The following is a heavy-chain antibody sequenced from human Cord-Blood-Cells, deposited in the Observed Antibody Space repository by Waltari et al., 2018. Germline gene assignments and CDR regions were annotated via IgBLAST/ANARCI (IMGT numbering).Heavy chain of an antibody. CDR1: GFTFSSYG. V-gene: IGHV3-30*18. D-gene: IGHD3-10*01. CDR2: RSYDGSNK. Sequence: QVQLVESGGGVVQPWRSLRLSCAASGFTFSSYGMHWVRQAPGKGLEWVAVRSYDGSNKYYADSVKGRFTISRDKSKNTLYLQMNSLRAEETAVYYCAKDQDYGYVDYWGQGTLVTVSS. CDR3: AKDQDYGYVDY. J-gene: IGHJ4*02.